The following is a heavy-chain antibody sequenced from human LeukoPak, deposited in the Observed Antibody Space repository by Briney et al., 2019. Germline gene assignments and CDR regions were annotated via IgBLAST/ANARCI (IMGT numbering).Heavy chain of an antibody. V-gene: IGHV1-69*05. CDR2: IIPIFGTA. CDR1: VGTCSSYA. Sequence: SVTVSCTSSVGTCSSYAISWVRQAPGQGLEWMGGIIPIFGTANYAQKLQGRVTITTDTSTSTAYMELRSLRSDDAAVYYCAREHCTNGVCYRLFDYWGQGTLVTVSS. D-gene: IGHD2-8*01. CDR3: AREHCTNGVCYRLFDY. J-gene: IGHJ4*02.